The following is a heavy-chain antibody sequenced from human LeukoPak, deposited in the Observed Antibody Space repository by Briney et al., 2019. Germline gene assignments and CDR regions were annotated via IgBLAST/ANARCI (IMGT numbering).Heavy chain of an antibody. CDR1: GGTLSNFA. D-gene: IGHD6-19*01. J-gene: IGHJ4*02. CDR3: ARRSTLYSSGWFYFDY. V-gene: IGHV1-69*13. CDR2: IIPIFETP. Sequence: ASVKVSCKASGGTLSNFAISWVRQAPGQGLEWMGGIIPIFETPNYAQKFQGRVTITADEATNTAYMELSSLRSEDTAVYYCARRSTLYSSGWFYFDYWGQGTLVTVSS.